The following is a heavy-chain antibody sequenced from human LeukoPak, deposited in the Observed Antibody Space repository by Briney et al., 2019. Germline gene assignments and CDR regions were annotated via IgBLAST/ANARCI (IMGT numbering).Heavy chain of an antibody. D-gene: IGHD6-19*01. CDR1: GFTFNDYW. V-gene: IGHV3-7*01. CDR2: INEDGSAK. CDR3: TPDIAVAAIAYYFDY. J-gene: IGHJ4*02. Sequence: GGSLRLSCTASGFTFNDYWMTWVRQTPGKGLEWLANINEDGSAKNYVDSVKGRFTISRDNAKNSLYLQMNSLRAEDTAVYYCTPDIAVAAIAYYFDYWGQGTLVTVSS.